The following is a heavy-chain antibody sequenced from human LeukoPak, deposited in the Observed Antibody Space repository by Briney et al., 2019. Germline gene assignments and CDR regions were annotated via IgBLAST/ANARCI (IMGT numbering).Heavy chain of an antibody. V-gene: IGHV3-43D*03. CDR1: GFTFDDYA. CDR3: ARAGIAAAGTGAAFDY. J-gene: IGHJ4*02. Sequence: PGGSLRLSCAASGFTFDDYAMHWVRQAPGKGLEWVSLTNWDGGSTYYADSVKGRFTISRDNAKNSLYLQMNSLRAEDTAVYYCARAGIAAAGTGAAFDYWGQGTLVTVSS. D-gene: IGHD6-13*01. CDR2: TNWDGGST.